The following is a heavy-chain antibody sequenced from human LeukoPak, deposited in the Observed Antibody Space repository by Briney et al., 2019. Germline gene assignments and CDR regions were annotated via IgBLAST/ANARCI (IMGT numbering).Heavy chain of an antibody. V-gene: IGHV4-30-4*01. D-gene: IGHD3-22*01. CDR1: GGSISSGDYY. J-gene: IGHJ6*02. CDR2: IYYSGST. Sequence: SETLSLTCTVSGGSISSGDYYWSWIRQPPGKGLEWIGYIYYSGSTNYNPSLKSRVTISVDTSKNQFSLKLSSVTAADTAVYYCASETYYDSSGRYGMDVWGQGTTVTVSS. CDR3: ASETYYDSSGRYGMDV.